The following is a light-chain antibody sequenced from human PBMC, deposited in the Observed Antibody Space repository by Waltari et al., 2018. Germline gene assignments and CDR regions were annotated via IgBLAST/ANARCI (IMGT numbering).Light chain of an antibody. V-gene: IGLV1-51*01. Sequence: QSVFTQPPSVPAAPGQRVPIPCPGSSSNIRRNYVSGYQQHPETAPKLLIYDNNERPSGISGRFSGSKSGTSATLDITGLQTGDEADYYCGTRDTALSAWVFGGGTKLTVL. CDR2: DNN. J-gene: IGLJ2*01. CDR3: GTRDTALSAWV. CDR1: SSNIRRNY.